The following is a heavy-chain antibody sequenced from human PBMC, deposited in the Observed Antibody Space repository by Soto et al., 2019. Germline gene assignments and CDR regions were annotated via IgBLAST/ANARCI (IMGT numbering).Heavy chain of an antibody. Sequence: ASVKVSCKASGYTFTSYYMHWVRQAPGQGLEWMGIINPSGGSTSYAQKFQGRVTMTRDTSTSTVYMELSGLRSEDTAVYYCARDPTIFGVAGQYYYGMDVWGQGTTVTVSS. D-gene: IGHD3-3*01. CDR1: GYTFTSYY. V-gene: IGHV1-46*01. CDR2: INPSGGST. J-gene: IGHJ6*02. CDR3: ARDPTIFGVAGQYYYGMDV.